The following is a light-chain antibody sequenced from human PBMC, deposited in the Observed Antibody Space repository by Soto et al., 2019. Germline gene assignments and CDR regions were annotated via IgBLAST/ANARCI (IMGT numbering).Light chain of an antibody. Sequence: DIQITQSPSTLSASVGDRVTITCRASQGINGWLAWYQQKPGKAPKLLIYKASSLESGVPSRFSGSGSGTEFTLTISSLQPDDFATYYCQQYNNYFTFGGGTKVDI. CDR2: KAS. J-gene: IGKJ4*01. CDR1: QGINGW. CDR3: QQYNNYFT. V-gene: IGKV1-5*03.